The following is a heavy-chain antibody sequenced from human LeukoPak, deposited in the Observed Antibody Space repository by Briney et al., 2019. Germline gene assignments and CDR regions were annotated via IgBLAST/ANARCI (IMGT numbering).Heavy chain of an antibody. CDR1: AGSFSGYY. Sequence: NPSETLSLTCAVYAGSFSGYYWSWIRQPPGKGLEWIGEINHSGSTNYNPSLKSRVTISVDTSKNQFSLKLSSVTAADTAVYYCASFLDFWSGYYKGFDPWGQGTLVTVSS. CDR3: ASFLDFWSGYYKGFDP. CDR2: INHSGST. J-gene: IGHJ5*02. V-gene: IGHV4-34*01. D-gene: IGHD3-3*01.